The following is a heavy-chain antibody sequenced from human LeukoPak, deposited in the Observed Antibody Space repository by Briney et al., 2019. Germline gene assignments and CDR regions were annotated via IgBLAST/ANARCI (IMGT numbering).Heavy chain of an antibody. CDR1: GYTLTELS. CDR3: ATVSAAAGKRGYYFDY. D-gene: IGHD6-13*01. Sequence: ASVKVSCKVSGYTLTELSMHWVRQAPGKGLEWMGGFDPEDGETIYAQKFQGRVTMTEDTSTDTAYMELSSLRSEDTAVCYCATVSAAAGKRGYYFDYWGQGTLVTVSS. CDR2: FDPEDGET. J-gene: IGHJ4*02. V-gene: IGHV1-24*01.